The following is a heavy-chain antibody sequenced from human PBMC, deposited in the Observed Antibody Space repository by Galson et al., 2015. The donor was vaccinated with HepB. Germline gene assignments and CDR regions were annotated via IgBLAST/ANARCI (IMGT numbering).Heavy chain of an antibody. J-gene: IGHJ6*02. D-gene: IGHD3-3*01. Sequence: SVKVSCKASGYTFTSYGISWVRQAPGQGLEWMGWISAYNGNTNYAQKLQGRVTMTTDTSTSTAYMELRSLRSDDTAVYYCARDRLLRKHYYYCGMDVWGQGTTVTVSS. CDR1: GYTFTSYG. CDR2: ISAYNGNT. CDR3: ARDRLLRKHYYYCGMDV. V-gene: IGHV1-18*01.